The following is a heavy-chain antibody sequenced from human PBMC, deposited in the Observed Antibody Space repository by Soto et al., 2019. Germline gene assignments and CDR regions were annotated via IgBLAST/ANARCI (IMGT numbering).Heavy chain of an antibody. CDR1: GFTFISYA. CDR3: ATTRAEYYSAFDI. CDR2: ISGSGGST. V-gene: IGHV3-23*01. J-gene: IGHJ3*02. D-gene: IGHD3-10*01. Sequence: EVQLLESGGGLVQPGGSLRLSCAASGFTFISYAMSWVRQAPGKGLEWVSAISGSGGSTYYADSVKGRFTISRDNSKNTLYLQMNSLRAEDTAVYYCATTRAEYYSAFDIWGQGTMVTVSS.